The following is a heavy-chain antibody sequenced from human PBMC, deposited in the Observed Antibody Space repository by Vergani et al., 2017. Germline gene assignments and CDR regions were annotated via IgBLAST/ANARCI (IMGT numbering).Heavy chain of an antibody. CDR1: GYTFTSYA. D-gene: IGHD3-10*01. Sequence: QVQLVQSGAEVKKPGASVKVSCKASGYTFTSYAMHWVRQAPGQRLEWMGWINAGNGNTKYSQKFQGRVTITRDTSASTAYMELSSLRSEDTAVYYCARDYYGSGSYYKGGWFDPWGQGTLVTVSS. V-gene: IGHV1-3*01. CDR3: ARDYYGSGSYYKGGWFDP. J-gene: IGHJ5*02. CDR2: INAGNGNT.